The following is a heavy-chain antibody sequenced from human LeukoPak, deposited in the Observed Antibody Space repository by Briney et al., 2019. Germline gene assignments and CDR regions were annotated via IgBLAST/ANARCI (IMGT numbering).Heavy chain of an antibody. Sequence: GGSLRLSCAASGFTFSSYAMSWVRQAPGKGLEWVSGISGSGGSTYYADSVKGRFTISRDNSKNTLYLQMNSLRAEDTAVYYCAQKGRYGEYDYWGQGTLVTVSS. V-gene: IGHV3-23*01. CDR2: ISGSGGST. CDR1: GFTFSSYA. D-gene: IGHD1-26*01. J-gene: IGHJ4*02. CDR3: AQKGRYGEYDY.